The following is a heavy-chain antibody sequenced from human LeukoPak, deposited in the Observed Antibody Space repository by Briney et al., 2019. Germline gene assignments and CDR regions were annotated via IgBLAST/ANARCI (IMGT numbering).Heavy chain of an antibody. Sequence: SETLSLTCTVSGGSISSGGYYWSWIRQPPGKGLEWIGYIYYSGSTYYNPSLKSRVTISVDTSKNQFSLKLSSVTAADTAVYYCARALRINYYDSSGAPDDAFDIWGQGTMVTVSS. V-gene: IGHV4-30-4*01. CDR2: IYYSGST. J-gene: IGHJ3*02. CDR1: GGSISSGGYY. CDR3: ARALRINYYDSSGAPDDAFDI. D-gene: IGHD3-22*01.